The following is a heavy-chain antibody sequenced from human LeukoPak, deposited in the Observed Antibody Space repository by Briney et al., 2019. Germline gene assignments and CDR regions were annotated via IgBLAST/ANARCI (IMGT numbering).Heavy chain of an antibody. CDR1: GGSISSYY. D-gene: IGHD2-15*01. CDR2: IYYSGST. CDR3: ARHARYCTGGSCYPPYFDY. Sequence: SETLSLTCTVSGGSISSYYWSWIRQPPGKGLEWIRYIYYSGSTNYNPSLKSRVTISVDTSKNQFSLKLSSVTAADTAVYYCARHARYCTGGSCYPPYFDYWGQGTLVTVSS. J-gene: IGHJ4*02. V-gene: IGHV4-59*08.